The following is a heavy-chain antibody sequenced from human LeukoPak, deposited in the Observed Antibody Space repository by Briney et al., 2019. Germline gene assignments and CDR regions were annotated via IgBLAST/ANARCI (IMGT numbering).Heavy chain of an antibody. V-gene: IGHV4-61*01. CDR3: ARDEGGIVRNY. D-gene: IGHD2-21*01. J-gene: IGHJ4*02. CDR1: RGSVSSGSYY. CDR2: IFHSGST. Sequence: PSETLSLTCSVSRGSVSSGSYYWSWIRQPPGKGLEWIGYIFHSGSTNYNPSLKSRVTISLDTSKNQFSLKLSSVTAADTAVYYCARDEGGIVRNYWGQGTLVTVSS.